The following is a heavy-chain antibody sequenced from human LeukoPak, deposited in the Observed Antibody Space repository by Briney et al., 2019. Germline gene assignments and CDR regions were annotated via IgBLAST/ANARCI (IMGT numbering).Heavy chain of an antibody. D-gene: IGHD3-22*01. CDR1: GGTFSSYA. Sequence: ASVKVSCKASGGTFSSYAISWVRQAPGQGLEWMGGIIPIFGTANYAQKFQGRATITTDESTSTAYMELSSLRSEDTAVYYCASSQLHYYDSSGYPVNWGQGTLVTVSS. V-gene: IGHV1-69*05. J-gene: IGHJ4*02. CDR3: ASSQLHYYDSSGYPVN. CDR2: IIPIFGTA.